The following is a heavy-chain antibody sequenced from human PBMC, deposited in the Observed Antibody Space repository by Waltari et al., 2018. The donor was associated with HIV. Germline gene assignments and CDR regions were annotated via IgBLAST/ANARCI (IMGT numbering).Heavy chain of an antibody. V-gene: IGHV1-3*01. CDR1: GYHFTSHA. Sequence: QVPLVQPGAEVKKPGAPAKVSCKASGYHFTSHAMPWVRQAPGQRLEWMGWINAGNGNTKYSQKFQGRVTITRDTSASTAYMELSSLRSEDTAVYYCARDPSYQYYFDYWGQGTLVTVSS. D-gene: IGHD2-2*01. CDR2: INAGNGNT. CDR3: ARDPSYQYYFDY. J-gene: IGHJ4*02.